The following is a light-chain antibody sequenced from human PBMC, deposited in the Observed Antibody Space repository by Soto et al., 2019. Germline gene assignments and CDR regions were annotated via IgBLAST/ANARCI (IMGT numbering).Light chain of an antibody. Sequence: QSVLTQPPSVSEAPRQRVTISCSGSSSNIGNNAVNWYQQLPGKAPKLLIYYDDLLPSGVSDRFSGSQSGTSASLAISGLQSEDEADYYCAAWDDSLNALVFGGGTKLTVL. CDR1: SSNIGNNA. J-gene: IGLJ2*01. V-gene: IGLV1-36*01. CDR2: YDD. CDR3: AAWDDSLNALV.